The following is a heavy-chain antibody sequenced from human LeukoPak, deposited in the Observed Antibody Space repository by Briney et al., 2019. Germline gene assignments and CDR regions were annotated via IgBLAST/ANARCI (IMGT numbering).Heavy chain of an antibody. CDR1: GFTFSSYG. CDR2: ISYDGSNK. V-gene: IGHV3-30*18. Sequence: GGSLRLSCAASGFTFSSYGMHWVRQAPGKGLEWVAVISYDGSNKYYADSVKGRFTISRDNSKNTLYLQMNSLRAEDTAVYYCAKDRELLELFDDWGQGTLVTVSS. D-gene: IGHD3-10*01. CDR3: AKDRELLELFDD. J-gene: IGHJ4*02.